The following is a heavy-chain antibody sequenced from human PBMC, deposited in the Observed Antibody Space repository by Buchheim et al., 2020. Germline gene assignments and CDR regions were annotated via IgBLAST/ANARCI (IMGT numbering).Heavy chain of an antibody. Sequence: QITLKESGPTLVKPTQTLPLTCTFSGFSPSTSGVGVGWIRQPPGKALEWLALIYWDDDKRYSPSLKSRLTITKDTSKNQVVLTMTNMDPVDTATYYRADTGTRRDFNYWGKGTLVTASS. J-gene: IGHJ4*02. V-gene: IGHV2-5*02. CDR1: GFSPSTSGVG. CDR3: ADTGTRRDFNY. CDR2: IYWDDDK. D-gene: IGHD2-8*01.